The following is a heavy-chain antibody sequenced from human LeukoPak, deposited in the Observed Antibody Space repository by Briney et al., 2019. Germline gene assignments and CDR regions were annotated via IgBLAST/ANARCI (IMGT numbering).Heavy chain of an antibody. CDR3: ARQGSAWSFDY. D-gene: IGHD6-19*01. CDR2: IYPGDSDT. J-gene: IGHJ4*02. V-gene: IGHV5-51*01. Sequence: GESLKISCKGSGYSFSNSWIGWVRQMPGKGLEWMGIIYPGDSDTRYSPSFQGQVAISADTSAATAYLQWSSLKASDTAMYYCARQGSAWSFDYCGQGALVTVSS. CDR1: GYSFSNSW.